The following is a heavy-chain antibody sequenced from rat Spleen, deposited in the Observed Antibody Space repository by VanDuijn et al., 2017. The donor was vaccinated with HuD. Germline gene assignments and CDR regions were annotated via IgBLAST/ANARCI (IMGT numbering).Heavy chain of an antibody. CDR2: ITNTGDTT. CDR3: TRENYYTGDY. V-gene: IGHV5-31*01. CDR1: GFTFNVYW. J-gene: IGHJ2*01. Sequence: EVQLMESGGGLVQPGKSLKLSCVASGFTFNVYWMAWIRQAPGKGLEWVASITNTGDTTYYSDSVKGRFTISRDKAISTLYLQVSSLRSEDTATYYCTRENYYTGDYWGQGVMVTVSS. D-gene: IGHD1-6*01.